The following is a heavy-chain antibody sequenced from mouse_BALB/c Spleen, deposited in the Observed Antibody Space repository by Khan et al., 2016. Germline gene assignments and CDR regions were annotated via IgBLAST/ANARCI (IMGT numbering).Heavy chain of an antibody. Sequence: QVQLKESGAELARPGASVRLSCKASGYTSANYWMQWVKQRPGQGLVWIGSIYPGDGDTRYSQKFKDKATLTADKSSSSAYMHLRSVASEDSAVYYCADALFVYWGQGTLVTVSA. CDR3: ADALFVY. J-gene: IGHJ3*01. V-gene: IGHV1-87*01. CDR1: GYTSANYW. CDR2: IYPGDGDT.